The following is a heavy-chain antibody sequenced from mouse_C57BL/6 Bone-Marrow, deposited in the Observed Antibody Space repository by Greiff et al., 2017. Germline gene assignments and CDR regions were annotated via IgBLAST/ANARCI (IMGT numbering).Heavy chain of an antibody. CDR1: GFTFSSYG. V-gene: IGHV5-6*02. Sequence: DVMLVESGGDLVKPGGSLKLSCAASGFTFSSYGMSWVRQTPDKRLEWVATISSGGSYTYYPDSVKGRFTISRDNAKNTLYLQMSSLKSEDTAMYYCASPIVITTRVYYAMDYWGQGTSVTVSS. D-gene: IGHD2-4*01. CDR3: ASPIVITTRVYYAMDY. J-gene: IGHJ4*01. CDR2: ISSGGSYT.